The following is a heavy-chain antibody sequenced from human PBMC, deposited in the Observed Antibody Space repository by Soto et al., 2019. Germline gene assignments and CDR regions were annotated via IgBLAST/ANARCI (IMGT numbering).Heavy chain of an antibody. Sequence: SETLSLTCAVYGGSFSGYYWSWIRQPPGKGLEGIGEINHSGSTNYNPSLKSRVTISVDTSKNQFSLKLSSVTAADTAVYYCASGPGYSSGTYYWGQGTLVTVSS. D-gene: IGHD6-19*01. CDR2: INHSGST. J-gene: IGHJ4*02. CDR3: ASGPGYSSGTYY. CDR1: GGSFSGYY. V-gene: IGHV4-34*01.